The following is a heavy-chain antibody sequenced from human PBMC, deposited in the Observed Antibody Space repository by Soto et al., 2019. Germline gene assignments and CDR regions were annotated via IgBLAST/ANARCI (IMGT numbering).Heavy chain of an antibody. V-gene: IGHV4-34*01. Sequence: QVQLQQWGAGLLKPSETLSLTCAVYGGSFSGYYWSWIRQPPGKGLEWIGEINHSGSTNYNPYLKSRVTTSVDTSKHQFSLKLSSVTAADTAVYYCARGKILGGIDYWGQGTLVTVSS. CDR2: INHSGST. CDR1: GGSFSGYY. J-gene: IGHJ4*02. D-gene: IGHD2-15*01. CDR3: ARGKILGGIDY.